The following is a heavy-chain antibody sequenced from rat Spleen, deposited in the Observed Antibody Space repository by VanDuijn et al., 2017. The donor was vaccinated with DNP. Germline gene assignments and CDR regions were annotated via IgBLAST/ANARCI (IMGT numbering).Heavy chain of an antibody. CDR1: GFTFSDYA. J-gene: IGHJ2*01. CDR2: IIYDGSST. V-gene: IGHV5-17*01. CDR3: ARHEQVYYEGYYFDY. Sequence: EVQLVESGGGLVQPGRSLKLSCAASGFTFSDYAMAWVRQAPKKGLEWVATIIYDGSSTYYRDSVKGRFTISRDNAKSTLYLQMDSLRSEDTATYYCARHEQVYYEGYYFDYWGQGVMVTVSS. D-gene: IGHD1-6*01.